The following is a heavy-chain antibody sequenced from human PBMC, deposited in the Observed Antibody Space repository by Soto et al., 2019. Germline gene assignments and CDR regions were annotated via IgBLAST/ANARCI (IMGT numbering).Heavy chain of an antibody. V-gene: IGHV4-34*01. CDR1: GGSFSGYY. CDR2: INHSGST. CDR3: ARGRRVTMVRATILNWFDP. D-gene: IGHD3-10*01. J-gene: IGHJ5*02. Sequence: QVQLQQWGAGLLKPSETLSLTCAVYGGSFSGYYWSWIRQPPGKGLEWIGEINHSGSTNYNPSLKSRVTISVDTSKNQFSLKLSSVTAADTAVYYCARGRRVTMVRATILNWFDPWGQGTLVTVSS.